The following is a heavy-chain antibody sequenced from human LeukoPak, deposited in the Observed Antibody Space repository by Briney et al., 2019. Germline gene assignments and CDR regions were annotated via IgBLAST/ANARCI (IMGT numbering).Heavy chain of an antibody. CDR2: MNLNRGRT. D-gene: IGHD3-22*01. V-gene: IGHV1-8*01. CDR1: SYTFTNYD. J-gene: IGHJ4*02. CDR3: ARLSQSPDYYTHGGYDFLGY. Sequence: ASVTVSCKASSYTFTNYDINWLRVAAGQGIDWMGWMNLNRGRTGYAQKFQSRVTMTRDASINTAYMDLTNLRSEDTAVYYCARLSQSPDYYTHGGYDFLGYWGQGTPVTVSS.